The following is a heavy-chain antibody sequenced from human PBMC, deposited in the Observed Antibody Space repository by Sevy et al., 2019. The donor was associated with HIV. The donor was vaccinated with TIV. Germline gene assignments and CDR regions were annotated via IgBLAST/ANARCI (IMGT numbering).Heavy chain of an antibody. CDR3: AKDYNRASSYYGPLDY. J-gene: IGHJ4*02. D-gene: IGHD2-2*01. V-gene: IGHV3-30*18. CDR1: GFTFSSYG. Sequence: GGSLRLSCAASGFTFSSYGMHWVRQAPGKGLEWVAVISYDGSNKYYADSVKGRLTISRDNSKNMVYLQMSSLRAEDTAVYYCAKDYNRASSYYGPLDYWGQGTLVTVSS. CDR2: ISYDGSNK.